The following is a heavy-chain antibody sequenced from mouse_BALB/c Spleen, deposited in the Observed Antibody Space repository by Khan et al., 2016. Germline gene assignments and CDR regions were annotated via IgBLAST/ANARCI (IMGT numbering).Heavy chain of an antibody. CDR3: AIYRYFYGSSRYFDV. V-gene: IGHV9-3-1*01. J-gene: IGHJ1*01. D-gene: IGHD1-1*01. Sequence: QIQLVQSGPELKRPGKTVKISCKAAGYTFTNYGINWVKQAPGKGLKWMGWINTYSGESKYTDDFKGRFAFSLETSANHAYLPINNLKNEDTATYFCAIYRYFYGSSRYFDVWGAGTTVTVSS. CDR1: GYTFTNYG. CDR2: INTYSGES.